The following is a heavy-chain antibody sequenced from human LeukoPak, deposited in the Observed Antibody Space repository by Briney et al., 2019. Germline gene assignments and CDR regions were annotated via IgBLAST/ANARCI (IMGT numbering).Heavy chain of an antibody. V-gene: IGHV3-23*01. D-gene: IGHD4-17*01. CDR1: AFTFSSYA. CDR3: AKADYGDYGIFAY. J-gene: IGHJ4*02. CDR2: ISASGGST. Sequence: GGSLRLSCAASAFTFSSYAMSWVRQAPGKGLEWVSVISASGGSTYHGDSVKGRFTISRDNSKNMLYLQMNSLRAEDTAVYYCAKADYGDYGIFAYWGQGTLVTVSS.